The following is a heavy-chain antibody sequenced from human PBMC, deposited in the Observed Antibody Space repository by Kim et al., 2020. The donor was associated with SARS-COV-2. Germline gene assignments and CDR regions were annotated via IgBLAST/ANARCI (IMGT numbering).Heavy chain of an antibody. CDR2: IRSKAYGGTT. CDR1: GFTFGDYA. CDR3: TRDFRSGGSCYV. J-gene: IGHJ4*02. Sequence: GGSLRLSCTASGFTFGDYAMSWVRQAPGKGLEWVGFIRSKAYGGTTEYAASVKGRFTISRDDSKSIAYLQMNSLKTEDTAVYYCTRDFRSGGSCYVWGQGTLVTVSS. V-gene: IGHV3-49*04. D-gene: IGHD2-15*01.